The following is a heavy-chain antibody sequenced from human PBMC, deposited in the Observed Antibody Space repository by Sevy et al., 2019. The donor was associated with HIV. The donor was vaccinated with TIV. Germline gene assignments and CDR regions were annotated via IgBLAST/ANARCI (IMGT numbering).Heavy chain of an antibody. V-gene: IGHV4-31*03. CDR3: ARDHGYSNGWFPYYYYDYGMDV. Sequence: SETLSLTCSVSGGSISSHSYYWTWIRQHPGKGLEWIGYIHYSGGTYYNPSLKSRVTISLDTSKNQFSLRLRSVTAADTAVYYCARDHGYSNGWFPYYYYDYGMDVWGPGTTVTVSS. J-gene: IGHJ6*02. CDR1: GGSISSHSYY. CDR2: IHYSGGT. D-gene: IGHD6-19*01.